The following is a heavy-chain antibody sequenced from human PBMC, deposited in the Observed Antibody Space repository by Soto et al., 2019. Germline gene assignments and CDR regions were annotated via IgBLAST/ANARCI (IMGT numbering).Heavy chain of an antibody. CDR3: AKGYDFWRGYGMDV. D-gene: IGHD3-3*01. CDR1: GFTFSSHA. Sequence: QPGGSLRLSCAASGFTFSSHAMSWVRQAPGKGLEWVSAISGSGGSTYYADSVKGRFTISRDNSKNTLYLQMNSLRAEDTAVYYCAKGYDFWRGYGMDVWGQGTTVTVSS. CDR2: ISGSGGST. J-gene: IGHJ6*02. V-gene: IGHV3-23*01.